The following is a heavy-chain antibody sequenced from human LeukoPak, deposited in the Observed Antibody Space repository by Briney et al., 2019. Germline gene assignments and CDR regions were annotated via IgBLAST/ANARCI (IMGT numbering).Heavy chain of an antibody. D-gene: IGHD3-10*01. Sequence: SETLSLTCTVSSGSISTSNYYWSWIRQPAGKGLEWIGRIYTSGSTNYNPSLKSRVTMSLDTSKNQFSLKLSSVTAADTAVYYCARDVGGGSGSYYNLAAFDIWGQGTMVTVSS. CDR1: SGSISTSNYY. CDR3: ARDVGGGSGSYYNLAAFDI. V-gene: IGHV4-61*02. CDR2: IYTSGST. J-gene: IGHJ3*02.